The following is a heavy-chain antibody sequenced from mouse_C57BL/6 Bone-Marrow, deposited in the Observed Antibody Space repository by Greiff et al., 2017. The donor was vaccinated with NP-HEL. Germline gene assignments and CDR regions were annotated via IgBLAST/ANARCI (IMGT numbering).Heavy chain of an antibody. CDR2: IDPENGDT. V-gene: IGHV14-4*01. J-gene: IGHJ2*01. D-gene: IGHD1-1*01. CDR1: GFNIKDDY. Sequence: EVKLMESGAELVRPGASVKLSCTASGFNIKDDYMHWVKQRPEQGLEWIGWIDPENGDTEYASKFQGKATITADTSSNTAYLQLSSLTSEDTAVYYCTTTVVATRNFDYWGQGTTLTVSS. CDR3: TTTVVATRNFDY.